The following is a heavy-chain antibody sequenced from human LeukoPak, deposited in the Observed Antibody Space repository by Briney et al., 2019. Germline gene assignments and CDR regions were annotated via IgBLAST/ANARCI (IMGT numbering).Heavy chain of an antibody. V-gene: IGHV3-74*01. Sequence: GGSLRLSCAASGFTFSSYWMTWVRQAPGKGLVWVSRIERDGRSTSYADSVRGRFTISRDNAKNTLYLRMNSLRAEDTAVYYCAREHRHEGATVDSWGQGTLVTVSS. CDR2: IERDGRST. J-gene: IGHJ4*02. CDR1: GFTFSSYW. CDR3: AREHRHEGATVDS. D-gene: IGHD1-26*01.